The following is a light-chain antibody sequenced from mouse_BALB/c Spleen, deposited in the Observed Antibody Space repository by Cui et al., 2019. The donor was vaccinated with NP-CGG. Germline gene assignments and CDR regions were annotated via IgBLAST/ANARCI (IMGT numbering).Light chain of an antibody. CDR1: TGAVTTSNY. Sequence: QAVVTQESALTTSPGETVTLTCRSSTGAVTTSNYANWVQEKPDHLFTGLIGGTNNRAPGVPARFSGSLIGYKAALTITGAQTEDEAKYFCALWYSNHWVFGGGTKLTVL. CDR3: ALWYSNHWV. J-gene: IGLJ1*01. V-gene: IGLV1*01. CDR2: GTN.